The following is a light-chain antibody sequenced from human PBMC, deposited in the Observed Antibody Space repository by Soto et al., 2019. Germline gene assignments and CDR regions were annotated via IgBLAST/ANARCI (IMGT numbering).Light chain of an antibody. Sequence: QSALTQPASVSGSPGQSITISCTGTSSDVGGYNYVSWLQQHPGKVPKLMIYDVSSRPSGVSNRFSGSKSGNTASLTISGLQAEDEADYYCTSYTSSSTQVFGGGTRSPS. CDR1: SSDVGGYNY. CDR3: TSYTSSSTQV. CDR2: DVS. V-gene: IGLV2-14*01. J-gene: IGLJ1*01.